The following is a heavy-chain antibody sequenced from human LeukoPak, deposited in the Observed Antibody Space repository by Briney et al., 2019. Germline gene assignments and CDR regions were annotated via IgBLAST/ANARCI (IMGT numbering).Heavy chain of an antibody. Sequence: GGSLRLSCEASGFTFSSYSMSWVRQAPGKGLEWVAVISSGNSTIYYADSVKGRFTISRDNTKKTLWLQMNSLRADDTAVFYCARSEVGNAFDMWGQGTMVSVSS. CDR1: GFTFSSYS. J-gene: IGHJ3*02. D-gene: IGHD1-26*01. V-gene: IGHV3-21*01. CDR3: ARSEVGNAFDM. CDR2: ISSGNSTI.